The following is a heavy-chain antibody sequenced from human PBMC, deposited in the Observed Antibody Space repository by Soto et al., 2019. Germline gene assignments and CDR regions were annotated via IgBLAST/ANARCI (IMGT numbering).Heavy chain of an antibody. J-gene: IGHJ6*04. CDR3: ARSTDCMAV. Sequence: EVQLVESGGGLVQPGGSLTLSCAASGFTVSSNYMSWVRQAPGKGLEWVSVIYTGGSTYYADSVKGRFTISGHNSKNTLYLQINSLRPDDTAVYYCARSTDCMAVRGRGTTVIVSS. CDR1: GFTVSSNY. CDR2: IYTGGST. V-gene: IGHV3-53*04.